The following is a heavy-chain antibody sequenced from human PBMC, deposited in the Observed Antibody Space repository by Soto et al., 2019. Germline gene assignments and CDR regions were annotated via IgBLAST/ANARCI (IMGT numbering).Heavy chain of an antibody. CDR2: IVVGSGNT. V-gene: IGHV1-58*01. J-gene: IGHJ2*01. CDR1: GFTFTSSA. CDR3: AATTYYYDSSGPWYFDL. D-gene: IGHD3-22*01. Sequence: SVKVSCKASGFTFTSSAVQWVRQARGQRLEWIGWIVVGSGNTNYAQKFQERVTITRDMSTSTAYMELSSLRSEDTAVYYCAATTYYYDSSGPWYFDLWGRGTLVTVSS.